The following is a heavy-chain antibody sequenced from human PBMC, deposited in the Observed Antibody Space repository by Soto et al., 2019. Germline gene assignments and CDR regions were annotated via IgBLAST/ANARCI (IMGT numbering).Heavy chain of an antibody. CDR3: ARESDIVATNPTFDY. CDR2: ISYDGSNK. Sequence: QVQLVESGGGVVQPGRSLRLSCAASGFTFSSYAMHWVRQAPGKGLEWVAVISYDGSNKYYADSVKGRFTISRDNSKNTPYLQMNSLRAEDTAVYYCARESDIVATNPTFDYWGQGTLVTVSS. D-gene: IGHD5-12*01. CDR1: GFTFSSYA. V-gene: IGHV3-30-3*01. J-gene: IGHJ4*02.